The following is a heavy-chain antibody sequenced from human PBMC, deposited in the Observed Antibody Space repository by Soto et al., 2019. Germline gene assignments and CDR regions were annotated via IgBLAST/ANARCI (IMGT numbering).Heavy chain of an antibody. CDR3: ARVIAAAGTLPYYYYGMDV. J-gene: IGHJ6*02. CDR2: IYPGDSDT. V-gene: IGHV5-51*01. CDR1: GYSFTSYW. D-gene: IGHD6-13*01. Sequence: GESLKISCKGSGYSFTSYWIGWVRQMPGKGLEWMGIIYPGDSDTRYSPSFQGQVTISADKSISTAYLQWSSLKASDTAMYYCARVIAAAGTLPYYYYGMDVWGQGPTVTVSS.